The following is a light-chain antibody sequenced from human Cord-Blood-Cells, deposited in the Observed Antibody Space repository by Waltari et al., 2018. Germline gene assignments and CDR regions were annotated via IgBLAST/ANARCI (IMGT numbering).Light chain of an antibody. CDR1: QSISSY. J-gene: IGKJ2*01. Sequence: DIHMTQSPASLSASVGDIVPITCRASQSISSYLNWYQQKPGKDPKLLIYAASSLQSGVPSRFSGSGSGTDFTLTISSLQPEDFATYYCQQSYSTPYTFGQGTKLEIK. CDR3: QQSYSTPYT. V-gene: IGKV1-39*01. CDR2: AAS.